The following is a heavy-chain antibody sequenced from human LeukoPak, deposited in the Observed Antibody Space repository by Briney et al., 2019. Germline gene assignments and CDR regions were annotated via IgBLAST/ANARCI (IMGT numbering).Heavy chain of an antibody. CDR2: VYSGGNT. Sequence: GGSLRLSCAASGFTVSNSYMTWVRQAPGKGLEWVSVVYSGGNTYHVDSVRGRFTISRDNSKNTLYLQMNSLRAEDTAVYYCAKGHTAMITQDYWGQGTLVTVSS. D-gene: IGHD1-20*01. CDR3: AKGHTAMITQDY. J-gene: IGHJ4*02. V-gene: IGHV3-53*05. CDR1: GFTVSNSY.